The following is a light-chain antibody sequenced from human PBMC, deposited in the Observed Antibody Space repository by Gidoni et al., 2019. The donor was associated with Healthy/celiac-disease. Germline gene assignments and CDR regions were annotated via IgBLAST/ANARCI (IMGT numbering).Light chain of an antibody. CDR1: QIVSSSH. CDR2: GAS. V-gene: IGKV3-20*01. J-gene: IGKJ4*01. Sequence: EIASTQSRGTLSLSPGDRATLSCRTSQIVSSSHLAWYQQKPGQAPRLLIYGASSRATGIPDRFSGSGSGTDFTLTISRLEPEDFAVYYCQQYGSSPTTFGGGTKVEIK. CDR3: QQYGSSPTT.